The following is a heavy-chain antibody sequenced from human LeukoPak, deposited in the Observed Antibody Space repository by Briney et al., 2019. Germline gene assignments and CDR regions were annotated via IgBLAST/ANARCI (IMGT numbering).Heavy chain of an antibody. Sequence: ASVKVSCIASGYTFTGYYLHWVRQAPGQGLEWMGRINPNSGGTNYAQKFQGRVTMTRDTSISTAYMELSRLRSDDTAVYYCARAYYDSSGPLRGFDPWGQGTLVTVSS. CDR1: GYTFTGYY. CDR3: ARAYYDSSGPLRGFDP. CDR2: INPNSGGT. J-gene: IGHJ5*02. V-gene: IGHV1-2*06. D-gene: IGHD3-22*01.